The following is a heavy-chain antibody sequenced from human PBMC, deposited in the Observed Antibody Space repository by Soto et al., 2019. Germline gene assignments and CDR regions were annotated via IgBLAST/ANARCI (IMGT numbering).Heavy chain of an antibody. Sequence: GGSLRLSCAASGFSFSSCEMSWVRQAPGKGLEWVSYISGSGTSTQYSDSVKGRFTISRDNAKNSLHLQMNSLGAEDTAVYYCASKIVTPGYHYYDYWGQGALVTVSS. J-gene: IGHJ4*02. CDR3: ASKIVTPGYHYYDY. D-gene: IGHD3-9*01. CDR2: ISGSGTST. V-gene: IGHV3-48*03. CDR1: GFSFSSCE.